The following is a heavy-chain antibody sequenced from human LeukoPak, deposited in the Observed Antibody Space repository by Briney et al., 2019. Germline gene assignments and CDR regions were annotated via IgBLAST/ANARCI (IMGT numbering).Heavy chain of an antibody. V-gene: IGHV3-48*04. J-gene: IGHJ4*02. CDR3: ARDLSGGNLDY. CDR2: ITSSGSTR. Sequence: GGSLRLSCAASGFTFSGYSMHWVRQAPGKGLEWVSYITSSGSTRYCADSVKGRFTISRDNAKNSLFLQLNSLRAEDTAVYFCARDLSGGNLDYWGQGTLVTVAS. D-gene: IGHD6-25*01. CDR1: GFTFSGYS.